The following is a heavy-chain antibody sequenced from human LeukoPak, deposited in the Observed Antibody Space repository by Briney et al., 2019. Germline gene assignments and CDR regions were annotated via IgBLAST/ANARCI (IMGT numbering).Heavy chain of an antibody. Sequence: PGGSLRLSCAVSGFTFSSYWMSWVRQAPGKGLEWVANINQDGSEKYYVDSVKGRFTISRDNAKNSLYLQMSSLRAEDTAVYYCARGRPVPAAMGIWFASSGQGSLVTVSS. CDR3: ARGRPVPAAMGIWFAS. D-gene: IGHD2-2*01. CDR1: GFTFSSYW. V-gene: IGHV3-7*01. CDR2: INQDGSEK. J-gene: IGHJ5*01.